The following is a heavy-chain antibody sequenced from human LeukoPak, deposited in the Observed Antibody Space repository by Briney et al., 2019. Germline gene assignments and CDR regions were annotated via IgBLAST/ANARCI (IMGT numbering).Heavy chain of an antibody. V-gene: IGHV3-23*01. CDR1: GFTFIDYS. CDR2: ISGSSGRS. J-gene: IGHJ4*02. D-gene: IGHD1-1*01. Sequence: GGSLRLSCAASGFTFIDYSMGWVRQAPGKGLEWVSSISGSSGRSDYADSVKGRFTISRDNSQNTLSLQMNSLRPEDTAVYFCARMDWSDISRYFDHWGQGTLATVSS. CDR3: ARMDWSDISRYFDH.